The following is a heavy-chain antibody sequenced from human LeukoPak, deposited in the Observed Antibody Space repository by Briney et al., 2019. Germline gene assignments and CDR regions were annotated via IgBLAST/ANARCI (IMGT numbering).Heavy chain of an antibody. CDR3: ARGRFLEWLSFDH. V-gene: IGHV3-48*01. CDR1: GFTFSNYN. CDR2: ISSSSNTI. D-gene: IGHD3-3*01. J-gene: IGHJ4*02. Sequence: GGSLRLSCAVSGFTFSNYNMNWVRQAPGKGLEWVSYISSSSNTIYYADSVKGRFTISRDNAKNSLYLQMNSLRAEDTAVYYCARGRFLEWLSFDHWGQGALVTVSS.